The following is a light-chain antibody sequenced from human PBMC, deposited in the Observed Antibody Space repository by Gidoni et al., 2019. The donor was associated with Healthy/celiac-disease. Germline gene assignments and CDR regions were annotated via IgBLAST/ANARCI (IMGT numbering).Light chain of an antibody. CDR3: QQYYSYRFT. J-gene: IGKJ3*01. Sequence: ASRMTQSPSSLSASTGDRVTITCRATQGISSYLAWYQQKPGKAPKLLIYAASTLQSGVPSRFSGSGSGTDFTLTISCLQSEDFAIYYCQQYYSYRFTFGPGTEVDIK. CDR2: AAS. CDR1: QGISSY. V-gene: IGKV1-8*01.